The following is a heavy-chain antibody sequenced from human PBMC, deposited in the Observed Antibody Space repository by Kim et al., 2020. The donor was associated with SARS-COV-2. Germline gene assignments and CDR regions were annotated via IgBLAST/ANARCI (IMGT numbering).Heavy chain of an antibody. J-gene: IGHJ4*02. V-gene: IGHV4-59*01. D-gene: IGHD3-10*01. CDR2: ST. CDR3: ARRGVRGVLDY. Sequence: STHYTPSLQGRVTISADTSKNQFALKLRSVTAADTAVYYCARRGVRGVLDYWGQGTLVTVSS.